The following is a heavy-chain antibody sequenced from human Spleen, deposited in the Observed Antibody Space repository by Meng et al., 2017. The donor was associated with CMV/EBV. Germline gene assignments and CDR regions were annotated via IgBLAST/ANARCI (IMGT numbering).Heavy chain of an antibody. J-gene: IGHJ3*02. CDR3: TRWEGSLSAFDI. CDR1: GATFRIYA. Sequence: ASVKVSCKASGATFRIYAINWVRQAPGQGLEWMGWINPNSGGTNYAQKFQGRVTMTRDTSISRAYMELSRLRSDDTAVYYCTRWEGSLSAFDIWGQGTLVTV. D-gene: IGHD1-26*01. V-gene: IGHV1-2*02. CDR2: INPNSGGT.